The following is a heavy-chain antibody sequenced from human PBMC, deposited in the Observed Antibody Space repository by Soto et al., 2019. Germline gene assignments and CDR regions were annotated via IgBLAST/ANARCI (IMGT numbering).Heavy chain of an antibody. CDR2: INHSGST. D-gene: IGHD2-2*01. CDR3: ARFQRAPVVPAAMPYFDY. V-gene: IGHV4-34*01. Sequence: QVQLQQWGAGLLKPSETLSLTCAVYGGSFSGYYWSWIRQPPGKGPEWIGEINHSGSTNYNPSLKSRVTISVDTSKNQFSLKLSSVTAADTAVYYCARFQRAPVVPAAMPYFDYWGQGTLVTVSS. CDR1: GGSFSGYY. J-gene: IGHJ4*02.